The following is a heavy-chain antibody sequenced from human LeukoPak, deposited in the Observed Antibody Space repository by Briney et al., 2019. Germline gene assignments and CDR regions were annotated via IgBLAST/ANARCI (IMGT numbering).Heavy chain of an antibody. CDR2: IKQDGSKK. J-gene: IGHJ4*02. V-gene: IGHV3-7*04. CDR1: GFPFSSYW. Sequence: GGSLRLSCVASGFPFSSYWMTWIRQAPGKGLEWVANIKQDGSKKSYVDSVKGRFTISRDNAKNSLYLQMNSLRAEDTAIYYCTRVGYIDEGIDYWGQGTLVTISS. D-gene: IGHD5-24*01. CDR3: TRVGYIDEGIDY.